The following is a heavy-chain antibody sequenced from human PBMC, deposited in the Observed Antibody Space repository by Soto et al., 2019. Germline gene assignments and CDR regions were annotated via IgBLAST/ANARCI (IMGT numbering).Heavy chain of an antibody. D-gene: IGHD3-3*01. CDR3: AKERMVLRFLFV. CDR2: ISGSGGST. CDR1: GFTFSSYA. Sequence: VSLRLSCAASGFTFSSYAMSWVRQAPGKGLEWVSAISGSGGSTYYADSVKGRFTISRDNSKNTLYLQMNSLRAEDTAVYYCAKERMVLRFLFVWGQGTLVTVSS. J-gene: IGHJ4*02. V-gene: IGHV3-23*01.